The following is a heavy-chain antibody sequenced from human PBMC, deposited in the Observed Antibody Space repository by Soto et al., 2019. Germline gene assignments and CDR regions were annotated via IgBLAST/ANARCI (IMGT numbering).Heavy chain of an antibody. D-gene: IGHD1-1*01. V-gene: IGHV4-39*02. Sequence: SATLYLTFTVSGDSITSNSYFWAWIRQPPGKGLEWIGSIYYSGTTYYNPSLKSRVTISVDRSKNQFSLKLSSVTAADTAVYYCARDAGFPYYYYGLDVWGQGTTVS. CDR1: GDSITSNSYF. CDR3: ARDAGFPYYYYGLDV. J-gene: IGHJ6*02. CDR2: IYYSGTT.